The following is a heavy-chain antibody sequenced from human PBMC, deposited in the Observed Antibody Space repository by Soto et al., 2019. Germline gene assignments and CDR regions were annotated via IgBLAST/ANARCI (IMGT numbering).Heavy chain of an antibody. CDR2: ISYDGSNK. V-gene: IGHV3-30-3*01. D-gene: IGHD6-6*01. Sequence: QVQLVESGGGVVQPGRSLRLSCAASGFTFSSYAMHWVRQAPGKGLEWVAVISYDGSNKYYADSVKGRFTISRDNSKNTLYLQMNSLRAEDTAVYYCARSRQLRVYVQHWGHGTLVTVSS. CDR1: GFTFSSYA. CDR3: ARSRQLRVYVQH. J-gene: IGHJ1*01.